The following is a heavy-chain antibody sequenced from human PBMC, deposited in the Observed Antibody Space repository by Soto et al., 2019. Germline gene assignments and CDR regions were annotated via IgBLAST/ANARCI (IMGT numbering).Heavy chain of an antibody. V-gene: IGHV4-39*01. CDR2: IYYSGTS. J-gene: IGHJ5*02. CDR3: ARLHCDSPNCVPLDP. Sequence: QLQLQESGPGLVKPSETLSLTCTVSGGSISDDTYYWGWIRQPPGKGLEWIASIYYSGTSFYNPSIKSRVSMSVDTSKNQLSVRPGSVTAADTAVYYGARLHCDSPNCVPLDPWGQGTLVIVSS. D-gene: IGHD2-2*01. CDR1: GGSISDDTYY.